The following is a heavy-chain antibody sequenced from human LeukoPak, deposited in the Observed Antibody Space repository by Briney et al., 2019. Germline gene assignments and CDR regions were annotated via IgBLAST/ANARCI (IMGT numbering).Heavy chain of an antibody. CDR2: IYHSGST. V-gene: IGHV4-38-2*01. J-gene: IGHJ4*02. CDR3: ASYVDTAMVCDY. CDR1: GYSTSSGYY. D-gene: IGHD5-18*01. Sequence: SETLSLTCAVSGYSTSSGYYWGWIRQPPGKGLEWIGSIYHSGSTYYNPSLKSRVTISVDTSKNQFSLKLSSVTAADTAVYYCASYVDTAMVCDYWGQGTLVTVSS.